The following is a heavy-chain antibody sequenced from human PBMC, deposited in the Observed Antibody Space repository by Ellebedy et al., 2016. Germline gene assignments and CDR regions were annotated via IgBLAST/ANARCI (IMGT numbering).Heavy chain of an antibody. CDR1: GFIFSRYG. J-gene: IGHJ4*02. CDR3: ARDPHYDY. V-gene: IGHV3-74*01. Sequence: GGSLRLXXETSGFIFSRYGIHWVRQVPGKGLEWVSCVFDDGRSTIYADSVKGRLTISRDNAENTLYLQMNSLRAEDTAVYYCARDPHYDYWGQGTLVTVSS. CDR2: VFDDGRST.